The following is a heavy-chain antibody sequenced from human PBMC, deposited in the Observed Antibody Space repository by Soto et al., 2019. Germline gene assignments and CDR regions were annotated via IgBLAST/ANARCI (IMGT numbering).Heavy chain of an antibody. Sequence: QVQLVQSGAEVKKPGASVKVSCKASGYTFTSYGISWVRQAPGQGLEWMGWISAYNGNTNYAQKLQGIVTMTTDTSTSTAYMELRSLRSDDTAVYYCARANMVRGVIIGSRHGMDVWGQGTTVTVSS. J-gene: IGHJ6*02. D-gene: IGHD3-10*01. CDR2: ISAYNGNT. CDR1: GYTFTSYG. CDR3: ARANMVRGVIIGSRHGMDV. V-gene: IGHV1-18*01.